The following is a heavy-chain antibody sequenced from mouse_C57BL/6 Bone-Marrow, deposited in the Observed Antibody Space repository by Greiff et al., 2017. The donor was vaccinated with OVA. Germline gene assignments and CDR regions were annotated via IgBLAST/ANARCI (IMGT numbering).Heavy chain of an antibody. V-gene: IGHV1-82*01. CDR1: GYAFSSSW. Sequence: VQLQQSGPELVKPGASVKISCKASGYAFSSSWMNWVKQRPGKGLEWIGRIYPGDGDTNYNGKFKGKAKLTADKSSSTAYMQLSSLTSEDSAVYFCARDDYLVWFAYWGQGTLVTVSA. D-gene: IGHD2-4*01. CDR2: IYPGDGDT. CDR3: ARDDYLVWFAY. J-gene: IGHJ3*01.